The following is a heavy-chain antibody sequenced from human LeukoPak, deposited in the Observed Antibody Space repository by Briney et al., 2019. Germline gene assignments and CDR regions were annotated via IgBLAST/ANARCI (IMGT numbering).Heavy chain of an antibody. V-gene: IGHV3-48*01. CDR2: ISSSSSTT. CDR1: GFTFSSYS. Sequence: GGSLRLSYAASGFTFSSYSMNWVRRAPGKGLEWVPYISSSSSTTYYANSVKGRFTISRDNAKNSLYLQMNSLRAEDTAVYYCAREGSTSMDVWGKGATVTASS. J-gene: IGHJ6*04. CDR3: AREGSTSMDV. D-gene: IGHD2-2*01.